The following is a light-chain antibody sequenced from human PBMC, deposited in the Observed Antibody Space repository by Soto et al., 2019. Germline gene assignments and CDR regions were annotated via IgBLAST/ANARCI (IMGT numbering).Light chain of an antibody. V-gene: IGKV3-15*01. CDR3: QQYNNWPPLT. J-gene: IGKJ4*01. Sequence: EIVMTQSPATLSVSPGERATLSCRASQSVSSNLAWYQQKPGHAPRLLIYVASTRATGIPARFSGSGSGTEFTLTISSLQSEDFAVYYCQQYNNWPPLTFGGGTKVEIK. CDR1: QSVSSN. CDR2: VAS.